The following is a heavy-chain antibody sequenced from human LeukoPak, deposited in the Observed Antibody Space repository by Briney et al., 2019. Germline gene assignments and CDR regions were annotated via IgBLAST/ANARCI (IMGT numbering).Heavy chain of an antibody. D-gene: IGHD1-26*01. CDR3: ARAQVGTPTDC. J-gene: IGHJ4*02. V-gene: IGHV3-74*01. CDR1: GFTLSSYT. CDR2: FTSDGNSM. Sequence: GGSLGLSCAASGFTLSSYTMYWVRQAPGRGLVWVARFTSDGNSMTYADFVKGRFTVSRDIAKNTLYLQMNSLRAEDTAVYYCARAQVGTPTDCWGQGTLVTVSS.